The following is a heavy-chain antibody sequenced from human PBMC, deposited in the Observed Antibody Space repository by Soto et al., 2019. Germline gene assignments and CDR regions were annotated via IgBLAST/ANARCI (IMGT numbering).Heavy chain of an antibody. J-gene: IGHJ4*02. CDR3: ARDYNRLYYDIFTGYRFFDY. CDR1: GYTFTRYG. Sequence: QDQLVQSGAEVKKPGASVKVSCKASGYTFTRYGISWVRQAPGQGLEWMGWISAYNGNTNYAQKLQGRVTMATDTSTSTAYMELRSLRSDDTAVYYCARDYNRLYYDIFTGYRFFDYWGQGTLVTVSS. CDR2: ISAYNGNT. D-gene: IGHD3-9*01. V-gene: IGHV1-18*01.